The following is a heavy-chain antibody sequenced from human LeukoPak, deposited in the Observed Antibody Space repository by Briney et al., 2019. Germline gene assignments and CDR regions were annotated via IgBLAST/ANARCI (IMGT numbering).Heavy chain of an antibody. Sequence: GGSLRLSCTASGFTFSSDWMHWVRRAPGKGLVWGSRISPDGSTTNYADSVKGRFTISRDNAKNTLFLQMNSLRAEDTAVYYCVRGRSTYYGYFDYWGQGTLVTVSS. CDR1: GFTFSSDW. CDR3: VRGRSTYYGYFDY. V-gene: IGHV3-74*01. D-gene: IGHD3-10*01. J-gene: IGHJ4*02. CDR2: ISPDGSTT.